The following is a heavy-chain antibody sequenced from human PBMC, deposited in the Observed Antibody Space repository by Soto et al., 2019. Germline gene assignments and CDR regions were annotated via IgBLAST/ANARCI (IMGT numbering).Heavy chain of an antibody. J-gene: IGHJ4*02. CDR3: ARDGPYYYDSSGFDY. CDR1: GFTFSSYS. V-gene: IGHV3-21*01. Sequence: GSLRLSCAASGFTFSSYSMNWVRQAPGKGLEWVSSISSSSSYIYYADSVKGRFTISRDNAKNSLYLQMNSLRAEDTAVYYCARDGPYYYDSSGFDYWGQGTLVTVSS. CDR2: ISSSSSYI. D-gene: IGHD3-22*01.